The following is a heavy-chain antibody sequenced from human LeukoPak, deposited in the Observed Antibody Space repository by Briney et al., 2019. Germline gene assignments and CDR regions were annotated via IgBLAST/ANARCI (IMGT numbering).Heavy chain of an antibody. CDR1: GGSFSGYY. V-gene: IGHV3-23*01. Sequence: ETLSLTCAVYGGSFSGYYWSWIRQPPGKGLEWVSAITASGDNTYSADSVKGRFTISRDNSRNTLYLQMNSLRAEDTAVYYCAKQVVVVPAAIRAFDIWGQGTMVTVSS. J-gene: IGHJ3*02. CDR3: AKQVVVVPAAIRAFDI. CDR2: ITASGDNT. D-gene: IGHD2-2*02.